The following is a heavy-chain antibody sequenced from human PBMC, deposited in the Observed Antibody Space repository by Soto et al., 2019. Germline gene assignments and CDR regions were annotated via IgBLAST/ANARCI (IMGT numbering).Heavy chain of an antibody. J-gene: IGHJ6*02. CDR3: ARDRVGYYGSGSPYYYYYGMDV. V-gene: IGHV1-69*13. CDR2: IIPIFGTA. Sequence: SVKVSCKASGGTFSSYAISWVRQAPGQGLEWMGGIIPIFGTANYAQKFQGRVTITADESTSTAYMELSSLRSEDTAVYYCARDRVGYYGSGSPYYYYYGMDVWGQGATVTVS. CDR1: GGTFSSYA. D-gene: IGHD3-10*01.